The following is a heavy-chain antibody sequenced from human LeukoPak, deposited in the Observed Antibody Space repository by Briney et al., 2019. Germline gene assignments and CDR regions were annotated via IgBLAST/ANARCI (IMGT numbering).Heavy chain of an antibody. D-gene: IGHD3-3*01. V-gene: IGHV1-2*02. Sequence: ASVKVSCKTSGYTFTGYYMHWVRQAPGHALEWMGWINPNSGGTNYAQRFQGRVTMTRDTSISTAYMELSRLRSDDTAVYYCATSLEWLFWGQGTLVTVSS. CDR3: ATSLEWLF. CDR2: INPNSGGT. J-gene: IGHJ4*02. CDR1: GYTFTGYY.